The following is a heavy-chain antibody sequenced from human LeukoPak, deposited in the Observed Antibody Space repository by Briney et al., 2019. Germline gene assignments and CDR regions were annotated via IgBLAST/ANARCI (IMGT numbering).Heavy chain of an antibody. V-gene: IGHV4-59*08. CDR3: ATHSSGYENGMDV. CDR1: GGSISSHY. Sequence: SETLSLTCTVSGGSISSHYWSWIRQPPGKGLEWIGYIYYSGSTNYNPSLKSRVTISVDTSKNQFSLKLSSVTAADTAVYYCATHSSGYENGMDVWGQGTTVTVSS. D-gene: IGHD3-22*01. CDR2: IYYSGST. J-gene: IGHJ6*02.